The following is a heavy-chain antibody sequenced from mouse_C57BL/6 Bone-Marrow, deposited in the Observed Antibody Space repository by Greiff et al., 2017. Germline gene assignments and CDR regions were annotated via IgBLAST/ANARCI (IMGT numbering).Heavy chain of an antibody. J-gene: IGHJ4*01. CDR1: GFTFSDYG. V-gene: IGHV5-17*01. D-gene: IGHD4-1*01. CDR2: ISSGSSTS. CDR3: ARGSNFDAMDY. Sequence: EVQGVASGGGLVKPGGSLKLSCAASGFTFSDYGMHWVRQAPEQGLEWVAYISSGSSTSYYADTVKGRFTISRDNAKTTLFLQMTSLRSEDTAMYYCARGSNFDAMDYWGQGTSVTVSS.